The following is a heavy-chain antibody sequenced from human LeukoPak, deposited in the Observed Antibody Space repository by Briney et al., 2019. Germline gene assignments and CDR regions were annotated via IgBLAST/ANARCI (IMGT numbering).Heavy chain of an antibody. V-gene: IGHV3-21*01. CDR3: ARDYSETDAFDI. J-gene: IGHJ3*02. CDR1: GFTISSYS. CDR2: ISSSSSYI. Sequence: GGSLRLSCAASGFTISSYSMNWVRQAPGKGLEWVSSISSSSSYIYYADSVKGRFTISRDNAKNSLYLQMNSLRAEDTAVYYCARDYSETDAFDIWGQGTMVTVSS. D-gene: IGHD6-13*01.